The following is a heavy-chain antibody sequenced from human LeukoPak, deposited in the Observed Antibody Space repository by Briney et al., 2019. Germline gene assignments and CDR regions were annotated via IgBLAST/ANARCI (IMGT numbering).Heavy chain of an antibody. J-gene: IGHJ4*02. CDR2: IGSTDSTT. CDR3: ARGLILRHPLAGFDY. D-gene: IGHD2-8*01. V-gene: IGHV3-11*04. CDR1: GFTFSDYY. Sequence: GGSLRLSCAASGFTFSDYYMTWVRQAPGKGLEWISYIGSTDSTTYYADSVKGRFTISRDNAKNSVYLQMNSLRAEDTAVYYCARGLILRHPLAGFDYWGQGTLVTVSS.